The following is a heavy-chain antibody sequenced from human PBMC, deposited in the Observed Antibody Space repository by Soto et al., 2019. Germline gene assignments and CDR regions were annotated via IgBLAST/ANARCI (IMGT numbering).Heavy chain of an antibody. J-gene: IGHJ4*02. CDR3: VRSKGGYSYGTPFDY. CDR2: ISWNSGNI. Sequence: DVQLEESGGALVQPGRSLRLSCAASGFTFDDYAMYWVRQVLGKGLEWVSSISWNSGNIGYADSVKGRFTTSRDNAENSLYVQMNSLRPEDTALYYCVRSKGGYSYGTPFDYWGQGTLVTVSS. V-gene: IGHV3-9*01. D-gene: IGHD5-18*01. CDR1: GFTFDDYA.